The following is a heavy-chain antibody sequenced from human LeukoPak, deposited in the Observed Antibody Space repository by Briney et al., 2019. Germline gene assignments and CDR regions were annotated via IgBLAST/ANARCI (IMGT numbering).Heavy chain of an antibody. J-gene: IGHJ4*02. CDR3: ARGLLRQTPVTTRDY. Sequence: SETLSLTCAVYGGSFSGYYWSWIRQPPGKGLEWIGEINHSGSTNYNPSLKSRVTISVDTSKNQFSLKLSSVTAADTAVYYCARGLLRQTPVTTRDYWGQGTLVTVSS. CDR2: INHSGST. V-gene: IGHV4-34*01. CDR1: GGSFSGYY. D-gene: IGHD4-17*01.